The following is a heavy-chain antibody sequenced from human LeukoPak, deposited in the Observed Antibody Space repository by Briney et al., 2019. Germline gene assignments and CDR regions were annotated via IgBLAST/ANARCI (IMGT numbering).Heavy chain of an antibody. CDR1: GGSISSSSYY. Sequence: SETLSLTCTVSGGSISSSSYYWGWIRQPPGKGLEWIGSIYYSGSTYYNPSLKSRVTISVDTSKNQFSLKLSSVTAADTAVYYCARAPRLAVAGSFDYWGQGTLVTVSS. CDR2: IYYSGST. J-gene: IGHJ4*02. V-gene: IGHV4-39*07. CDR3: ARAPRLAVAGSFDY. D-gene: IGHD6-19*01.